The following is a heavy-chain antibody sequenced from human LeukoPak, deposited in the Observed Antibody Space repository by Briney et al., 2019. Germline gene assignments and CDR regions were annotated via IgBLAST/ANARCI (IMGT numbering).Heavy chain of an antibody. Sequence: GGSLRLSCAASGFTFSNFNMKWVRQAPGKGLEWVSYISTSGTTMFYADSVKGRFTISRDSAKRSLYLQMNNLRAEDTAVYYCARQGATGGIDYWGQGTLVTVSS. V-gene: IGHV3-48*01. CDR3: ARQGATGGIDY. CDR1: GFTFSNFN. CDR2: ISTSGTTM. J-gene: IGHJ4*02. D-gene: IGHD1-26*01.